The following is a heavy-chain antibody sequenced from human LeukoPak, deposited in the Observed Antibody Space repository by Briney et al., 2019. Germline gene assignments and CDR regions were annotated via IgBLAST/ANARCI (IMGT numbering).Heavy chain of an antibody. Sequence: GGSLRLSCAASGFTFSSYAMHWVRQAPGKGLEWVAVISYDGSNKYYVDSVKGRFTISRDNSKNTLYLQMNSLRAEDTAVYYCARGIGYGDYWGQGTLVTVSS. CDR3: ARGIGYGDY. V-gene: IGHV3-30-3*01. CDR2: ISYDGSNK. J-gene: IGHJ4*02. D-gene: IGHD5-18*01. CDR1: GFTFSSYA.